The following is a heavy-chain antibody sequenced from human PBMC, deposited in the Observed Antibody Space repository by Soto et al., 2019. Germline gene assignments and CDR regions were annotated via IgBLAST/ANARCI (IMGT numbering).Heavy chain of an antibody. V-gene: IGHV1-8*01. CDR1: GYTFISYD. CDR2: MNPNSGNT. D-gene: IGHD6-13*01. J-gene: IGHJ6*02. CDR3: ARVGRRSSWYYYYYGMDV. Sequence: ASVKVSCKASGYTFISYDINWVRQATGQGLEWMGWMNPNSGNTGYAQKFQGRVTMTRNTSISTAYMELSSLRSEDTAVYYCARVGRRSSWYYYYYGMDVWGQGTTVTVSS.